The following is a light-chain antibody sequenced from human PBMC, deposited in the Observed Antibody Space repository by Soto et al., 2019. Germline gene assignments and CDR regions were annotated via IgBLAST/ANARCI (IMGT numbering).Light chain of an antibody. V-gene: IGKV1-39*01. J-gene: IGKJ1*01. CDR1: QSINKW. CDR2: AAS. CDR3: QQSYSTSWT. Sequence: DIQMTQSPSTLSASVGDTVTVTCRASQSINKWLAWYQQKPGKAPKLLIYAASSLQSGVPSRFSGSGSGTDFTLTISSLQPEDFATYYCQQSYSTSWTFGQGTKVDI.